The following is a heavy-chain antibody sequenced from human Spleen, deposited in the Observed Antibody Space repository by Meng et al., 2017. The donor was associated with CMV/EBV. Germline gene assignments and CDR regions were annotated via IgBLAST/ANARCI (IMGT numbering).Heavy chain of an antibody. CDR1: GFTFSSYS. J-gene: IGHJ5*02. V-gene: IGHV3-21*01. D-gene: IGHD3-3*01. Sequence: GESLKISCAASGFTFSSYSMNWVRQAPGKGLEWVSSISSSSSYIYYADSVKGRFTISRDNAKNSLYLQMNSLRAEDTAVYYCARDLDYDFWNPEGWFDPWGQGTLVTSPQ. CDR3: ARDLDYDFWNPEGWFDP. CDR2: ISSSSSYI.